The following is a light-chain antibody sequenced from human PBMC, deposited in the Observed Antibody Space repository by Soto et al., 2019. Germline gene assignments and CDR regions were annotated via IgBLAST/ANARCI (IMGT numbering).Light chain of an antibody. Sequence: VLTQSPGTLSLSPGERATLSCRASQSVSSYLAWYQQQRGQAPRLLISGASSRASGIPGRVSGSGSWTDFTLTIITLEHEEFGLDYCQHYGSSPVTFVVETNVDI. V-gene: IGKV3-20*01. CDR1: QSVSSY. J-gene: IGKJ4*01. CDR3: QHYGSSPVT. CDR2: GAS.